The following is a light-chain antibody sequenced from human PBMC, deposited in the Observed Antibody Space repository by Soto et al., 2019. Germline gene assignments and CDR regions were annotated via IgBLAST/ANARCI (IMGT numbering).Light chain of an antibody. V-gene: IGKV3-11*01. CDR2: DAS. Sequence: EIVLTQSPATLSLSPGERATLSCRASQSVSSYLAWYQQKPGQAPRLLIYDASNRATGIPARFSGSGSGTDFTLNISSLEPEDFALYYCQQSNNWLTFGGGTKVEIK. CDR3: QQSNNWLT. CDR1: QSVSSY. J-gene: IGKJ4*01.